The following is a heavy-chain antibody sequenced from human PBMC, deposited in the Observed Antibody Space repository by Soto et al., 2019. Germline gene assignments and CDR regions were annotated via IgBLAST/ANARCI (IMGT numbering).Heavy chain of an antibody. D-gene: IGHD3-3*01. V-gene: IGHV3-33*01. Sequence: QVQLVESGGGVVHPGRSLRLSCAASGFTFSSYGMHWVRQAPGKGLEWVAVIWYDGSNKYYADSVKGRFTISRDNSKNKLYLQMNSLRAEDTAVYYCARGNLYYDFWSGYYGQHDYWGQGTLVTVSS. CDR1: GFTFSSYG. CDR2: IWYDGSNK. J-gene: IGHJ4*02. CDR3: ARGNLYYDFWSGYYGQHDY.